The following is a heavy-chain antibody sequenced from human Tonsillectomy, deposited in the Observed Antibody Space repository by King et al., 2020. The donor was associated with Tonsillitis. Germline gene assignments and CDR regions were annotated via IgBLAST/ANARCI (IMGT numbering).Heavy chain of an antibody. J-gene: IGHJ5*01. CDR3: ARDEGARGYSYGYFDS. D-gene: IGHD5-18*01. CDR1: GDSINSFY. V-gene: IGHV4-59*01. CDR2: IYYTGTT. Sequence: VQLQESGPGLVKPSETLSLTCTVSGDSINSFYWSWIRQPPGRGLSWIGFIYYTGTTNYNPSLKSRVNISLDTSKNQFSLRLSSVTAADTAVYYCARDEGARGYSYGYFDSWGQGTLVTVSS.